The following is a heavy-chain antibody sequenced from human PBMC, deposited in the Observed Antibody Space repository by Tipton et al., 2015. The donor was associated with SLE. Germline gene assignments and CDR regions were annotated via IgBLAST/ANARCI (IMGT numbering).Heavy chain of an antibody. J-gene: IGHJ3*02. D-gene: IGHD6-19*01. CDR3: ARHDGQWDAFDI. Sequence: TLSLTCTVSGYSISSGFYWAWIRQPPGRGLEWIGSIYRSGSTFYNPSLKSRVTILVDTSKNQFSLKLSSVTAADTAVYYCARHDGQWDAFDIWGQGTMVTVSS. CDR1: GYSISSGFY. CDR2: IYRSGST. V-gene: IGHV4-38-2*02.